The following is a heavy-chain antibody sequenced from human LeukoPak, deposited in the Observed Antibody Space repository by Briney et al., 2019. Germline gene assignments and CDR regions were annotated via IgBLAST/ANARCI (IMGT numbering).Heavy chain of an antibody. CDR1: GGTFSSYA. J-gene: IGHJ4*02. Sequence: SVKVSCKASGGTFSSYAISWVRQAPGQGLEWMGGIIPIFGTANYAQKFQGRVTITADESTSTAYMELSSLRCEDTAVYYCARDDGIAVAGPFDYWGQGTLVTVSS. CDR2: IIPIFGTA. V-gene: IGHV1-69*01. CDR3: ARDDGIAVAGPFDY. D-gene: IGHD6-19*01.